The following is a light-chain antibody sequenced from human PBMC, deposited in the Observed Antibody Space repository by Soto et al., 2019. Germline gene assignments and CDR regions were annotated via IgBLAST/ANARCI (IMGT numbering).Light chain of an antibody. CDR1: QSANGN. CDR3: QQYNEWPPLT. V-gene: IGKV3-15*01. J-gene: IGKJ4*01. CDR2: GAS. Sequence: EIVMTQSPATLSVSPGERATLSCRASQSANGNLAWYQQRPGQAPRLLIYGASTRATGIPARFSGSGSGTEFTLTISSLLSEDFAVYYCQQYNEWPPLTFGGGTKVEIK.